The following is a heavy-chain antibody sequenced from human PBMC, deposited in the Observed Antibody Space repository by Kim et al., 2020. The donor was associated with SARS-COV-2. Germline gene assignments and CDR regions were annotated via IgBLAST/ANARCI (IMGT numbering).Heavy chain of an antibody. Sequence: ASVKVSCKASGYTFTRYGVSWVRQAPGQGLEWMGWISTYNCNTHYAQKFQGRVTMTTDTSTSTAYMELRSLRSDDTALFFCARYKSGDRFDYWGQGTLVT. V-gene: IGHV1-18*01. CDR1: GYTFTRYG. J-gene: IGHJ4*02. D-gene: IGHD7-27*01. CDR2: ISTYNCNT. CDR3: ARYKSGDRFDY.